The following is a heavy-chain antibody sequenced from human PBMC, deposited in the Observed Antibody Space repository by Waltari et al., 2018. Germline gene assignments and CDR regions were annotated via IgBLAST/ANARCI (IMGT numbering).Heavy chain of an antibody. CDR2: IKEDGSEK. D-gene: IGHD3-16*01. CDR3: ARGNLGLDD. J-gene: IGHJ4*02. CDR1: GFNFSFYW. Sequence: VQLVEYGGDWVPWGGSVRLPCVGSGFNFSFYWMTWVRQAPGKGLEWVANIKEDGSEKNYVDSVKGRFTISRDNAKNVLFLQMNGLRAKDTAVYYCARGNLGLDDWGRGTLVTVSS. V-gene: IGHV3-7*03.